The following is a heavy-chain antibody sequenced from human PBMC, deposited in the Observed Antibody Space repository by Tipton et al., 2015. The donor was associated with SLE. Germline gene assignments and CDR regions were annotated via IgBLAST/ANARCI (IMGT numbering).Heavy chain of an antibody. CDR2: INHSGST. CDR1: GGSFSGYY. J-gene: IGHJ6*02. D-gene: IGHD3-3*01. Sequence: TLSLTCAVYGGSFSGYYWSWIRQPPGKGLEWIGEINHSGSTNYNPSLKSRVTISVDTSKNQFSLKLSSVTAADTAVYYCARGKRGSGYLSYYYYGMDVWGQGTTVTVSS. CDR3: ARGKRGSGYLSYYYYGMDV. V-gene: IGHV4-34*01.